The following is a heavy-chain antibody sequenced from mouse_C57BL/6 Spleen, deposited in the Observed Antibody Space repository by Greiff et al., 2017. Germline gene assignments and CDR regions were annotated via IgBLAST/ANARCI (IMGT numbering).Heavy chain of an antibody. CDR2: INYDGSST. CDR3: AREYGLCYFEV. V-gene: IGHV5-16*01. D-gene: IGHD2-10*02. CDR1: GFTFSDYY. J-gene: IGHJ1*03. Sequence: EVLLVESEGGLVQPGSSMKLSCTASGFTFSDYYMAWVRQVPEKGLEWVANINYDGSSTYYLDTLKSRFIISRDNAMNILYLQMSSLKSEDTATYYCAREYGLCYFEVWGTGTTVTVSS.